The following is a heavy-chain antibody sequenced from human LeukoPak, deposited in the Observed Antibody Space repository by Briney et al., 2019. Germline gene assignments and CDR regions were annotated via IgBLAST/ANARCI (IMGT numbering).Heavy chain of an antibody. J-gene: IGHJ4*02. Sequence: GGSLRLSCAASGFTCSSYAMHWVRQAPGKGLEWVAVISYDGSNKYYADSVKGRFTISRDNSKNTLYLQMNSLRAEDTAVYYCARAMSTFGGVRNYFDSWGQGTLVTVSP. CDR3: ARAMSTFGGVRNYFDS. D-gene: IGHD3-16*01. CDR1: GFTCSSYA. CDR2: ISYDGSNK. V-gene: IGHV3-30-3*01.